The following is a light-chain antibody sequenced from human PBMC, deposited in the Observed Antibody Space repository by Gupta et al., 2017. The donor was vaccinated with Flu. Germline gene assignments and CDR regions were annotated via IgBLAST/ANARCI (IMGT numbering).Light chain of an antibody. J-gene: IGKJ3*01. CDR3: QQYGASPAT. CDR1: QTIPSTY. Sequence: EIVFTLYRGTLTLSPGEGATLSFSASQTIPSTYLAWFQQRPGQPPRLLIHGASSRATGVPNRIRGSGCGTEVTLTMIRLEAEDFAVYFCQQYGASPATFGPGTKVDLK. V-gene: IGKV3-20*01. CDR2: GAS.